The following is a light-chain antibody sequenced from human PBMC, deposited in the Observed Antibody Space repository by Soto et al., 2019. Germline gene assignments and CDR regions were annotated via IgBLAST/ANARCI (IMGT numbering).Light chain of an antibody. V-gene: IGKV3-11*01. CDR3: QQRAKWPST. Sequence: EVVLTQSPDTLSLSPGETATLSCRASQSVDRYVAWYQQKLGQAPRLLIYDEYTRATGVAAMFAGSGSATDCSLTSTSLEPEDFAVYYGQQRAKWPSTFGPGTKVE. CDR2: DEY. J-gene: IGKJ2*02. CDR1: QSVDRY.